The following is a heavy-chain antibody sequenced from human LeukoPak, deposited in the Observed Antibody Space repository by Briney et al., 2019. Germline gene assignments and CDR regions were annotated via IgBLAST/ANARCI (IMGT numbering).Heavy chain of an antibody. V-gene: IGHV4-59*01. D-gene: IGHD1-1*01. CDR1: GGSTSDYY. J-gene: IGHJ4*02. Sequence: SETLSLTCTVSGGSTSDYYWNWIRQPPGKGLEWLGYIYYRGTTNYNPSLNSRVTISLDSSKNQFSLRLNSVTAADTAVYYCARGPPRTGRERYFDYWGQGTLVSVSS. CDR3: ARGPPRTGRERYFDY. CDR2: IYYRGTT.